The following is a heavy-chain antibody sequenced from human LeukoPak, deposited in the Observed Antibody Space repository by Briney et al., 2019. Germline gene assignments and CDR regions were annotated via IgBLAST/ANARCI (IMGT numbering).Heavy chain of an antibody. CDR3: ARGSLRHFDWLRGAEYFQH. CDR2: INHSGST. V-gene: IGHV4-34*01. CDR1: GGSFSGYY. J-gene: IGHJ1*01. Sequence: SETLSLTCAVYGGSFSGYYWSWIRQPPGKGLEWIGEINHSGSTNYNPSLKSRVTISVDTSKNQFSLKLSSVTAADTAVYYCARGSLRHFDWLRGAEYFQHWGQGTLVTVSS. D-gene: IGHD3-9*01.